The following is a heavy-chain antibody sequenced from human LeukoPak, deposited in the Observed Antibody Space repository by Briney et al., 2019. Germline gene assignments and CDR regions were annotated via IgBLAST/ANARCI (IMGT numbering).Heavy chain of an antibody. CDR3: AKYGDSRTYFDY. CDR1: GGSISSSSYY. V-gene: IGHV4-39*07. D-gene: IGHD4-17*01. CDR2: IYYSGST. J-gene: IGHJ4*02. Sequence: PSETLSLTCTVSGGSISSSSYYWGWIRQPPGKGLEWIGSIYYSGSTYYNPSLKSRVTISVDKSKNQFSLKLSSVTAADTAVYYCAKYGDSRTYFDYWGQGTLVTVSS.